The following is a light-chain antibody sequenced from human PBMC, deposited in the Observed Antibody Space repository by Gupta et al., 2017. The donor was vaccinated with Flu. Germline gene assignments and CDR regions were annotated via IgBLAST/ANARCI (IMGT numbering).Light chain of an antibody. Sequence: LVLPPSPSASASLGASVTLTCTLSSGHSSYAIAWHQQQPEKGPRYLMKLNSDGSHTKGDGIPDRFSGSSSGAERDLTISSRQAEDEADYYCQTWGTGIGVFGGGTKLTGL. CDR3: QTWGTGIGV. CDR2: LNSDGSH. V-gene: IGLV4-69*01. CDR1: SGHSSYA. J-gene: IGLJ2*01.